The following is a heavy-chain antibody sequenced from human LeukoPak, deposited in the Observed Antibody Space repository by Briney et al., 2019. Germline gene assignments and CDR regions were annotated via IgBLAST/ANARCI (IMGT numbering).Heavy chain of an antibody. J-gene: IGHJ5*02. Sequence: SETLSLTCTVSGGSISSGDYYWSWIRQPPGKGLEWIGYIYYSGSTYYNPSLKSRVTMSVDTSKNQFSLKLSSVTAADTAVYYCARDRGSGWYRPNWFDPWGQGTLVTVSS. CDR2: IYYSGST. CDR1: GGSISSGDYY. CDR3: ARDRGSGWYRPNWFDP. V-gene: IGHV4-30-4*08. D-gene: IGHD6-19*01.